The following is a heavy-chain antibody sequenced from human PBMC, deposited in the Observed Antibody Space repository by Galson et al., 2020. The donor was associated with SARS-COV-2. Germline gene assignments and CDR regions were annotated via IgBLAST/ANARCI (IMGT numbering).Heavy chain of an antibody. CDR1: GGTLSNSA. Sequence: SVKVSCKASGGTLSNSAVSWVRQAPGQGLEWMGGIIPIFGTTSYAQEFQGRPTITADESTSTAYMELYSLRSDDTAVYYCAARQCGGGSCFSAYYYFYNLDVWGQGTTVTVSS. V-gene: IGHV1-69*13. D-gene: IGHD2-15*01. CDR3: AARQCGGGSCFSAYYYFYNLDV. J-gene: IGHJ6*02. CDR2: IIPIFGTT.